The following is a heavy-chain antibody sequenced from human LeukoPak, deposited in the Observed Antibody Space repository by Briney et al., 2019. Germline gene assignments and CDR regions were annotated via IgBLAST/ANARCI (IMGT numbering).Heavy chain of an antibody. Sequence: GGPLRLSCAASGFTFSSYDMHWVRQATGKGLEWVSAIGTAGDTCYPGSVKGRFTISRENAKNSLYLQMNSLRAGDTAVYYCARETAGTFDYWGQGTLVTVSS. V-gene: IGHV3-13*01. CDR3: ARETAGTFDY. CDR1: GFTFSSYD. D-gene: IGHD6-13*01. CDR2: IGTAGDT. J-gene: IGHJ4*02.